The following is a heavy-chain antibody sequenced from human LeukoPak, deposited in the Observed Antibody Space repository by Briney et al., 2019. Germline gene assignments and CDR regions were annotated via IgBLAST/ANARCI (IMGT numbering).Heavy chain of an antibody. CDR2: SSGSGGST. CDR3: ANTYYDFWSGPTEGHDAFDL. J-gene: IGHJ3*01. CDR1: GFTFSSYA. D-gene: IGHD3-3*01. V-gene: IGHV3-23*01. Sequence: PGGSLRLSCAAAGFTFSSYAMSWVRQAPGKGLEWVAASSGSGGSTYYADSVKGRFTISRDNSNNTQYLQMNSPRAEDTAVYYCANTYYDFWSGPTEGHDAFDLWGQGPMVPVSS.